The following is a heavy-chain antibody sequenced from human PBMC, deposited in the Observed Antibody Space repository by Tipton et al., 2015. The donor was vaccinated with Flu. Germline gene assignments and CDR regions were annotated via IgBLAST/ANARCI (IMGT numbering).Heavy chain of an antibody. CDR1: GGSISNYY. CDR2: MYASGGT. D-gene: IGHD1-1*01. J-gene: IGHJ4*02. CDR3: ARVWSSLVATASLDY. V-gene: IGHV4-4*07. Sequence: TLSLTCTVSGGSISNYYWGWIRQPAGKGLEFIGRMYASGGTRYNPSLKSRVTMSANTSKNQVSLMLSSVAAADTAVYYCARVWSSLVATASLDYWGRGTLVTVSS.